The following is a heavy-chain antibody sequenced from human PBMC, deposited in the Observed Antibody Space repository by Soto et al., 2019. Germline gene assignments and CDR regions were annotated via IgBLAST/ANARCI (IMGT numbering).Heavy chain of an antibody. Sequence: QVQLVESGGGLVKPGGSLRLSCAASGFTFSDYYMSWIRQAPGKGLEWVSYISSSSSYTNYADSVKGRFTISRDNAKNSLYLQMNGQRAEDTAVYYCAKDHHRYSGYDYVDYWGQGTLVTVSS. J-gene: IGHJ4*02. D-gene: IGHD5-12*01. CDR1: GFTFSDYY. CDR2: ISSSSSYT. V-gene: IGHV3-11*05. CDR3: AKDHHRYSGYDYVDY.